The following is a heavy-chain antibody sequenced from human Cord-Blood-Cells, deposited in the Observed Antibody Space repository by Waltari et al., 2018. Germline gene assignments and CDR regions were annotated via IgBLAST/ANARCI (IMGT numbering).Heavy chain of an antibody. CDR1: GGSLSSSKW. CDR2: IYQSGST. J-gene: IGHJ4*02. CDR3: ARDHGRVYYFDY. Sequence: QVQLQESGPGLVKPSGTLYLTCAVSGGSLSSSKWWIWVRQPPGKGLEGSGEIYQSGSTNYNPSLKSRVTISVDKSKNQFSLKLSSVTAADTAVYYCARDHGRVYYFDYWGQGTLVTVSS. V-gene: IGHV4-4*02.